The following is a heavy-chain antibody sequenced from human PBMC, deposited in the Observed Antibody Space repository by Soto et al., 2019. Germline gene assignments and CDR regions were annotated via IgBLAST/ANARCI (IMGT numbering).Heavy chain of an antibody. Sequence: QVQLQESGPGLLKPSETLSLTCSVSGGSVSDKTYYWSWIRQPPGQGLEWLGYVYYGGTTSYNPSLKSRVSISVDTSQTQFSLRLNSVTAADTALYYCARTTAVPDTLRSRYYFDYWGQGTLVTVSS. D-gene: IGHD6-19*01. CDR3: ARTTAVPDTLRSRYYFDY. J-gene: IGHJ4*02. CDR1: GGSVSDKTYY. CDR2: VYYGGTT. V-gene: IGHV4-61*01.